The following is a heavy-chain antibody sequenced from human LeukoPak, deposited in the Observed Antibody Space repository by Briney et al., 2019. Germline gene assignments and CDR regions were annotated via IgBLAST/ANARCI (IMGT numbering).Heavy chain of an antibody. Sequence: SETLSLTCAVSGYSISSGYYWGWIRQPPGKGLEWIGRIYTSGSTNYNPSLKSRVTISVDTSKNQFPLKLSSVTAADTAVYYCAREKVVPAAPYYYYYGMDVWGQGTTVTVSS. V-gene: IGHV4-38-2*02. J-gene: IGHJ6*02. CDR2: IYTSGST. D-gene: IGHD2-2*01. CDR3: AREKVVPAAPYYYYYGMDV. CDR1: GYSISSGYY.